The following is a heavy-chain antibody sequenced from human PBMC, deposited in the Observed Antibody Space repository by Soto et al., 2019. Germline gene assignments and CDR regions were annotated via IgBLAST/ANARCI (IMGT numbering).Heavy chain of an antibody. CDR3: XXXXXXXXY. CDR2: ISAYNGNT. CDR1: GYTFTNYG. V-gene: IGHV1-18*01. Sequence: QVQLVQSGAEVKKPGASVKVSCKASGYTFTNYGISWVRQAPGQGLEWMGWISAYNGNTKYAQKLQGRVTMTTDTXXXXXXXXXXXXXXXXXXXXXXXXXXXXXXYWGQGTLVTVSS. J-gene: IGHJ4*02.